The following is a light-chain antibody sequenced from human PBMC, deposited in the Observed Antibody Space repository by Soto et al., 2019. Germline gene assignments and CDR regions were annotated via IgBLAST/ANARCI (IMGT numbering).Light chain of an antibody. CDR3: QQYDNSPWT. CDR1: QTVSSTY. V-gene: IGKV3-20*01. Sequence: EIVLPQSPGTLSLSPGARAPRXCRASQTVSSTYLAWYQQTPGQAPRLLIYGASSRATGIPDRFSGSGSGTDFTLTISRLEPEDFAVYYCQQYDNSPWTFGQGTKVDIK. J-gene: IGKJ1*01. CDR2: GAS.